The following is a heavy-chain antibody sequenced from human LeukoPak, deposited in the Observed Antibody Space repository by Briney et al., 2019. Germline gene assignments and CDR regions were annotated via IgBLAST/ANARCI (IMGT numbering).Heavy chain of an antibody. CDR2: IRYDGSNK. V-gene: IGHV3-30*02. Sequence: GGSLRLSCAASGFTFSSYGMHWVRQAPGKGLEWVAFIRYDGSNKYYADSVKGRFTISRDNSKNTLYLQMNSLRAEDTAVYYCARVLSGGPDRYYYYYGMDVWGQGTTVTVSS. J-gene: IGHJ6*02. D-gene: IGHD2-15*01. CDR1: GFTFSSYG. CDR3: ARVLSGGPDRYYYYYGMDV.